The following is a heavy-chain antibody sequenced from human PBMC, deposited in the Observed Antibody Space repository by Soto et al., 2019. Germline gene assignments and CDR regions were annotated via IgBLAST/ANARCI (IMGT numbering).Heavy chain of an antibody. D-gene: IGHD3-22*01. CDR2: IWYDGSNK. CDR1: GFTFSSYG. V-gene: IGHV3-33*01. Sequence: GGSLRLSCAASGFTFSSYGMHWVRQAPGKGLEWVAVIWYDGSNKYYADSVKGRFTISRDNSKNTLYLQMNSLRAEDTAVYYCAVAVGYYYDSSGSCWGGWGRGTRGAVSS. J-gene: IGHJ6*01. CDR3: AVAVGYYYDSSGSCWGG.